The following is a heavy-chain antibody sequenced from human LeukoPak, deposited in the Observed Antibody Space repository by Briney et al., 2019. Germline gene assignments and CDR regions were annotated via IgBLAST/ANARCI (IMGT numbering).Heavy chain of an antibody. J-gene: IGHJ3*02. V-gene: IGHV4-34*01. CDR3: ARGDYYDSIDAFDI. CDR1: GGSFSGYY. CDR2: INHSGST. Sequence: SETLSLTCAVYGGSFSGYYWSWIRQPPGKGLEWIGEINHSGSTNYNPSLKSRVTISVDTSKNQFSLKLSSVTAADTAVYYCARGDYYDSIDAFDIWGQGTMVTVSS. D-gene: IGHD3-22*01.